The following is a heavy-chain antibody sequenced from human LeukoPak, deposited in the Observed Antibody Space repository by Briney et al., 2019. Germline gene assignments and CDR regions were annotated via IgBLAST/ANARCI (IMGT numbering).Heavy chain of an antibody. CDR1: GFTFSSYA. CDR2: ISGSGGGT. CDR3: AKGYSSGWANWLDP. V-gene: IGHV3-23*01. D-gene: IGHD6-19*01. J-gene: IGHJ5*02. Sequence: GGSLRLSCAASGFTFSSYAMTWVRQAPGKGLEWVSGISGSGGGTYYADSVKGRFTISRDNSKNTLYLQVNGLRAEDTAVYYCAKGYSSGWANWLDPWGQGTLVTVSS.